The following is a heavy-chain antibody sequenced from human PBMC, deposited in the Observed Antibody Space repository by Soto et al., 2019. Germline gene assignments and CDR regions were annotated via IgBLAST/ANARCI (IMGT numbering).Heavy chain of an antibody. CDR1: GFSFGDYA. D-gene: IGHD2-15*01. CDR2: ISWNGGSI. V-gene: IGHV3-9*01. CDR3: AKLGYCDRTPCFAHYYFGMDV. Sequence: EMKLVESGGGLVRPGRSLRLSCEASGFSFGDYAMHWVRHAPGKGLEWVSTISWNGGSIGYADSVKGRFTISRDNAKHTVYLQMNSLRPEDTAFYYCAKLGYCDRTPCFAHYYFGMDVWGQGIRVTVS. J-gene: IGHJ6*02.